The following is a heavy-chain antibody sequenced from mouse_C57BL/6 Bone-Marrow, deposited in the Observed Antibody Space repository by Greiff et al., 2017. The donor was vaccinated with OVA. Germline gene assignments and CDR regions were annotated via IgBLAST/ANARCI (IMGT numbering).Heavy chain of an antibody. V-gene: IGHV1-69*01. Sequence: VQLQQPGAELVMPGASVKLSCTASGYTFTSYWMHWVKQRPGHGLEWIGEIAPSDSYTNYNQKFKGKSTLTVDKSSSTAYMQLSSLTSEDSAVYYCARWSPYYYGSSYWYFDVWGTGTTVTVSS. CDR1: GYTFTSYW. J-gene: IGHJ1*03. D-gene: IGHD1-1*01. CDR2: IAPSDSYT. CDR3: ARWSPYYYGSSYWYFDV.